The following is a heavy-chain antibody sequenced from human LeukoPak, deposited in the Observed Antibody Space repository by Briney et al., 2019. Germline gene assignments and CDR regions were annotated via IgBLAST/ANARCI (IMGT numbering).Heavy chain of an antibody. CDR1: GYTFTSYA. Sequence: ASVKVSCKASGYTFTSYAMNWARQAPGQGLECMGWINTNTGNPTYAQGFTGRFVFSLDTSVSTAYLQISSLKAEDTAVYYCARTAEWLRFDYFDYWGQGTLVTVSS. J-gene: IGHJ4*02. CDR2: INTNTGNP. D-gene: IGHD5-12*01. V-gene: IGHV7-4-1*02. CDR3: ARTAEWLRFDYFDY.